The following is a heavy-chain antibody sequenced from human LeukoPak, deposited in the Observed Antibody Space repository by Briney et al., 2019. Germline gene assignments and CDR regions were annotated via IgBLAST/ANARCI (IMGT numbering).Heavy chain of an antibody. Sequence: PSETLSLTCTVSGYSISSGYYWGWIRQPPGKGLEWIGSIYHSGSTYYNPSLKSRVTISVDTSKNQFSLKLSSVTAADTAVYYCARLYRIAADPSWYFDLWGRGTLVTVSS. CDR1: GYSISSGYY. J-gene: IGHJ2*01. D-gene: IGHD6-13*01. CDR3: ARLYRIAADPSWYFDL. V-gene: IGHV4-38-2*02. CDR2: IYHSGST.